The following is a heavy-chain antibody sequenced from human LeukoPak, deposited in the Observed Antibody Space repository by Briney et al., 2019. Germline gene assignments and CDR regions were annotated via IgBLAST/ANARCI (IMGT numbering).Heavy chain of an antibody. CDR3: ARDWLVEEAFDI. CDR1: GESFSGFY. Sequence: SETLSLTCAVYGESFSGFYWTWIRQPPGKGLEWIADVNPSGGANYNPSLKSRVIISVDTSKNQFSLKLSSVTAADTAVYYCARDWLVEEAFDIWGQGTMVTVSS. CDR2: VNPSGGA. D-gene: IGHD5-12*01. J-gene: IGHJ3*02. V-gene: IGHV4-34*01.